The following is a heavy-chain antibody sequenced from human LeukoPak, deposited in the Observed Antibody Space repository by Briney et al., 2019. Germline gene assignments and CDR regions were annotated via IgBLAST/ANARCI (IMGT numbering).Heavy chain of an antibody. Sequence: PSETLSLTCNVSGYSIIWGYYWAWIRQAPGKGLGGIGSIYHSGDTHYNPSLKGRVTRSVDTSKNDFSLKMSSVAAADTASYYCARDLNPTHYFDYWGQGTLDTVSS. CDR2: IYHSGDT. CDR3: ARDLNPTHYFDY. CDR1: GYSIIWGYY. V-gene: IGHV4-38-2*02. J-gene: IGHJ4*02.